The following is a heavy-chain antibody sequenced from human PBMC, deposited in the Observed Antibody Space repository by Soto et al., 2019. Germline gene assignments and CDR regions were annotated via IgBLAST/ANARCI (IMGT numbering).Heavy chain of an antibody. D-gene: IGHD5-12*01. CDR1: GFTFSSYS. Sequence: PGGSLRLSCAASGFTFSSYSMNWVRQAPGKGLEWVAVIWYDGSNKYYADSVKGRFTISRDNSKSTLYLQMNSLRAEDTAVYYCARDSMYSGYDDLGYFDYWGQGTLVTVSS. J-gene: IGHJ4*02. V-gene: IGHV3-33*08. CDR3: ARDSMYSGYDDLGYFDY. CDR2: IWYDGSNK.